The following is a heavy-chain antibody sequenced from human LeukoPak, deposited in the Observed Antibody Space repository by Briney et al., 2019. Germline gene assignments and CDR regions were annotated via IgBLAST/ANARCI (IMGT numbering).Heavy chain of an antibody. V-gene: IGHV3-53*01. Sequence: PGGFLRLSCAASGFTVITNDMTWVRPAPGKGLEWVSVLYSDGNTKYADSVQGRFTISRDNSKNTLYLEMNSLSPDDTAVYYCARGVEPLAANTLAYWGQGTLVTVSS. D-gene: IGHD1-14*01. CDR2: LYSDGNT. J-gene: IGHJ4*02. CDR3: ARGVEPLAANTLAY. CDR1: GFTVITND.